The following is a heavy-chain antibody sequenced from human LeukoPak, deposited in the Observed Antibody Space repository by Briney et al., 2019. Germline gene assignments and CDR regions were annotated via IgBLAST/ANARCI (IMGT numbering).Heavy chain of an antibody. Sequence: SETLSLTCTVSGGSISSSSYYWGWIRQPPGKGLEWIGSIYYSGSTYYNPSLKSRVTISVDTSKNQFSLKLSSVTAADTAVYYCARGRGIRWNYYGSGSLHYFDYWGQGTLVTVSS. J-gene: IGHJ4*02. D-gene: IGHD3-10*01. V-gene: IGHV4-39*07. CDR2: IYYSGST. CDR1: GGSISSSSYY. CDR3: ARGRGIRWNYYGSGSLHYFDY.